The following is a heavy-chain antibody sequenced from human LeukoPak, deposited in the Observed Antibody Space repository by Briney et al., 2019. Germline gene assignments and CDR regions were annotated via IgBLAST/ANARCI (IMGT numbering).Heavy chain of an antibody. CDR1: GGSISSSSYY. V-gene: IGHV4-39*07. J-gene: IGHJ4*02. CDR2: IYYSGST. Sequence: SETLSLTCTVSGGSISSSSYYWGWIRQPPGKGLEWIGSIYYSGSTYYNPSLKSRVTISVDRSKNQFSLKLSSVTAADTAVYYCATSSMVRGNFPFDYWGQGTLVTVSS. CDR3: ATSSMVRGNFPFDY. D-gene: IGHD3-10*01.